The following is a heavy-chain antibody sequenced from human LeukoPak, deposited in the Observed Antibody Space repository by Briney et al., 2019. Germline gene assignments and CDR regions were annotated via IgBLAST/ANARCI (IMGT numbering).Heavy chain of an antibody. D-gene: IGHD3-9*01. Sequence: GGSLRLSCAASGFTFSSYSMNWVRQAPGKGLEWVSYISSSSSTIYYADSVKGRFTISRDNAKNSLYLQMNSLRAEDTAVYYCARDPGGYFDWLFPEGAFDIWGQGTMVTVSS. CDR2: ISSSSSTI. J-gene: IGHJ3*02. V-gene: IGHV3-48*04. CDR1: GFTFSSYS. CDR3: ARDPGGYFDWLFPEGAFDI.